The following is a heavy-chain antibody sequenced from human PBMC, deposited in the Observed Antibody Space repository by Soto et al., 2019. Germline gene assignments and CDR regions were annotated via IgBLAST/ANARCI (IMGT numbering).Heavy chain of an antibody. Sequence: PSETLSPTCTVSGGSISSSSYYWGWIRQPPRKGLERIVSFYYSGSTYYNPSLKSRVTISVDTSKNQFSLKLSSVTAADTAVYYCARRYYDFWSGLTTHYYYYGMDVWGQGTTVTVSS. D-gene: IGHD3-3*01. CDR2: FYYSGST. V-gene: IGHV4-39*01. J-gene: IGHJ6*02. CDR3: ARRYYDFWSGLTTHYYYYGMDV. CDR1: GGSISSSSYY.